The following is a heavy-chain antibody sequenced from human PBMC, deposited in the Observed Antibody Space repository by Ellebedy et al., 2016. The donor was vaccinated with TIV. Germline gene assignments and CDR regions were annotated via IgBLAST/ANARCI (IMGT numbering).Heavy chain of an antibody. D-gene: IGHD6-19*01. CDR3: VRVMWPVPGPVDPFDY. CDR1: GFTFSSHG. V-gene: IGHV3-23*01. CDR2: TTGGGNTT. Sequence: GESLKISCAASGFTFSSHGMAWVPQAPGQGLECLAGTTGGGNTTYYADAVKGRFTISRDNSKNTLFLQLSSLRAEDTAVFYCVRVMWPVPGPVDPFDYWGQGTPVTVSS. J-gene: IGHJ4*02.